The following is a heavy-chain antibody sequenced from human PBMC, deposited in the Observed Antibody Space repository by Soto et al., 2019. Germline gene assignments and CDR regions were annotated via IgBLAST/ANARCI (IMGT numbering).Heavy chain of an antibody. Sequence: ASVKVSCKASGYTFTGYYMHWVRQAPGQGLEWMGWINPNSGGTNYAQKFQGWVTMTRDTSISTAYMELSRLRSADTAVYYCARAFRGIAAAGTARSDAFDIWGQGTMVTVSS. CDR3: ARAFRGIAAAGTARSDAFDI. D-gene: IGHD6-13*01. J-gene: IGHJ3*02. V-gene: IGHV1-2*04. CDR2: INPNSGGT. CDR1: GYTFTGYY.